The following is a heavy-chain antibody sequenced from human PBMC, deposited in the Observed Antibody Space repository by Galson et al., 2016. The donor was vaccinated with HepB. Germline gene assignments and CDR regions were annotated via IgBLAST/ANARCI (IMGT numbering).Heavy chain of an antibody. D-gene: IGHD1-26*01. V-gene: IGHV3-30*18. J-gene: IGHJ3*01. CDR2: ISYDGSNI. CDR3: AKGHSGSEYDAAFDV. Sequence: SLRLSCAASGFIFSSYAMHWVRQAPGKGLEWLADISYDGSNIYSADSVKGRFTISRDNSKNMVHLQLNSLRVEDTALYYCAKGHSGSEYDAAFDVWGQGTMVTVSS. CDR1: GFIFSSYA.